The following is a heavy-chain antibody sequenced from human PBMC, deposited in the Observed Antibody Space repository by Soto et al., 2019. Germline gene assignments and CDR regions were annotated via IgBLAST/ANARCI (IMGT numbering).Heavy chain of an antibody. CDR1: GFTFSSYV. V-gene: IGHV3-30*18. J-gene: IGHJ3*02. D-gene: IGHD2-2*01. CDR3: AKGGPDCASTTCYLLVAFDI. CDR2: ISHDGNNT. Sequence: QVQLVQSGGGVVQPGRSLRLSCAASGFTFSSYVTHWVRQAPGKGLEWVAVISHDGNNTYYADSVKGRFTISRDNSKNTLYLQMNSLTTEDTAVYYCAKGGPDCASTTCYLLVAFDIWGQGTMVTVSS.